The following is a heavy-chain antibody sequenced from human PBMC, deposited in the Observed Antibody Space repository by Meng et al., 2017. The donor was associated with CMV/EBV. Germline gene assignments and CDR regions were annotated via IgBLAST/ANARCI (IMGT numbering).Heavy chain of an antibody. D-gene: IGHD3-3*01. CDR1: GGSICSGNYN. CDR3: ARDNRRGGVDY. V-gene: IGHV4-30-4*08. J-gene: IGHJ4*02. Sequence: KLQESAPGWIKPSQPLSLTCTVPGGSICSGNYNWSWIPQPPGKGLEWIVYIYYSASTYYNPSLKSRVTISVDTSKNQFSLKLSSVTAADTAVYYCARDNRRGGVDYWGQGTLVTVSS. CDR2: IYYSAST.